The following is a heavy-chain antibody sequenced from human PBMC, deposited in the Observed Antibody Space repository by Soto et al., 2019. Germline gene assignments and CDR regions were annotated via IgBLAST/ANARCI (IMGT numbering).Heavy chain of an antibody. Sequence: PSETLSLTCTVSGGSISSYYWSWIRQTPGKGLEWIGYIYYNGSPNYNPSLKSRVTISVDTSKTQFSLKLSSVTAADTAVYYCARGSIFGVGDYAFDIWGQGTMVTVSS. CDR1: GGSISSYY. CDR3: ARGSIFGVGDYAFDI. CDR2: IYYNGSP. D-gene: IGHD3-3*01. J-gene: IGHJ3*02. V-gene: IGHV4-59*01.